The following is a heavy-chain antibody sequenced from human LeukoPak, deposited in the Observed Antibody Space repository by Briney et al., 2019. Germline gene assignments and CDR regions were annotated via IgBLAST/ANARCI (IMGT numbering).Heavy chain of an antibody. D-gene: IGHD3-22*01. CDR3: ARMTGYYDGSGYYYSDY. Sequence: GGSPRLSCAASGFTFSSYEMNWVRQAPGKGLEWVSYISSSGSTIYYADSVKGRFTISRDNAKNSLYLQMNSLRAEDTAVYYCARMTGYYDGSGYYYSDYWGQGTLVTVSS. V-gene: IGHV3-48*03. CDR2: ISSSGSTI. CDR1: GFTFSSYE. J-gene: IGHJ4*02.